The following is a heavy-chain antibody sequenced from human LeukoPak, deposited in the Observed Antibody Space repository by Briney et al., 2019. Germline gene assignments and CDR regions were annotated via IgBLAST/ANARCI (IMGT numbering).Heavy chain of an antibody. J-gene: IGHJ4*02. CDR3: AILGPYSSSSRTDY. CDR1: GYSISSGYY. D-gene: IGHD6-6*01. Sequence: SETLSLTCTVSGYSISSGYYWGWIRQPPGKGLEWIGSIYHSGSTYYNPSLKSRVTISVDTSKNQFSLKLSSVTAADTAVYYCAILGPYSSSSRTDYWGQGTLVTVSS. V-gene: IGHV4-38-2*02. CDR2: IYHSGST.